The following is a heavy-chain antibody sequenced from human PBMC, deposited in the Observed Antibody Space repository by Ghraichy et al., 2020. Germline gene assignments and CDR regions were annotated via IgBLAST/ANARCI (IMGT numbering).Heavy chain of an antibody. CDR3: AKCGGQWLQTCPFDY. Sequence: ASVKVSCKASGYTFTNYFIHWVRQPPGQGLEWMGMIDPSDDTTTYAQKFQGRVTMTSDTSTSTVYMEVSSLRSEDTAVYYCAKCGGQWLQTCPFDYWGQGTLVTVSS. CDR1: GYTFTNYF. J-gene: IGHJ4*02. V-gene: IGHV1-46*01. CDR2: IDPSDDTT. D-gene: IGHD6-19*01.